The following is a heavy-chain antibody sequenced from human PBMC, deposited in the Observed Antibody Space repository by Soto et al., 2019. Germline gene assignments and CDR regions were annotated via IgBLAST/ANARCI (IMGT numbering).Heavy chain of an antibody. Sequence: GFPTLSCSASGFPYGNYARYWVRQAPGSGLEWASHIGGTGGSPQYTDSVKGRFTISRDNSKNTLYLQMNSLRVEDTAVYYCAKDAVPYNKRHDGFDIWGQGIMVNVS. CDR2: IGGTGGSP. CDR3: AKDAVPYNKRHDGFDI. CDR1: GFPYGNYA. J-gene: IGHJ3*02. V-gene: IGHV3-23*01. D-gene: IGHD1-20*01.